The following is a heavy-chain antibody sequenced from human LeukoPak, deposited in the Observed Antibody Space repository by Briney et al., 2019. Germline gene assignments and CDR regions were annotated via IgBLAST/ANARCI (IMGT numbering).Heavy chain of an antibody. J-gene: IGHJ6*02. CDR2: SNPNRGGT. CDR3: ARDYSRGMDV. Sequence: ASVNVSFKASLYTFTGSFIHGVRQAPGQGVEGVGWSNPNRGGTNYAQKCQGRVTMTRDTSNSTAYMELSRLRSDDTAVYSCARDYSRGMDVWGQGTTVTVSS. D-gene: IGHD1-26*01. V-gene: IGHV1-2*02. CDR1: LYTFTGSF.